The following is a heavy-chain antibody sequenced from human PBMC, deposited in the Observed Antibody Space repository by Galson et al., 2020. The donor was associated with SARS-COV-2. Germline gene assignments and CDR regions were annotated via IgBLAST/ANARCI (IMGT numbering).Heavy chain of an antibody. J-gene: IGHJ4*01. CDR3: AREGAGDYKCY. Sequence: ASVKVSCKASGYSFTTFGISWVRQAPGKGLEWMGWINPYNGNTYHAQKFQDRVTMTTDTSTSTAYMELRSLRSDDTAVYYCAREGAGDYKCYWGHGTLVTVSS. CDR2: INPYNGNT. D-gene: IGHD4-17*01. CDR1: GYSFTTFG. V-gene: IGHV1-18*04.